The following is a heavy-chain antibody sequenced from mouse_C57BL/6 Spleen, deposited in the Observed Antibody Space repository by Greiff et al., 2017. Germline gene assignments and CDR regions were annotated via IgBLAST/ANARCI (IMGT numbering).Heavy chain of an antibody. CDR2: ISSGSSTI. CDR3: AKPTWAYFDY. J-gene: IGHJ2*01. CDR1: GFTFSDYG. Sequence: EVKLVESGGGLVKPGGSLKLSCAASGFTFSDYGMQWVRQAPEKGLEWVAYISSGSSTIYYADTVKGRFTISRDNAKNTLFLQMTSLRSENTAMYYCAKPTWAYFDYWGQGTTLTVSS. V-gene: IGHV5-17*01. D-gene: IGHD4-1*02.